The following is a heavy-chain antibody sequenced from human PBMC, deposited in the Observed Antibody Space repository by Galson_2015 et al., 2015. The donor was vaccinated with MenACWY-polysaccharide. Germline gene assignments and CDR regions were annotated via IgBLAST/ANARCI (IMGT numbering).Heavy chain of an antibody. J-gene: IGHJ4*02. CDR1: GFSITSYA. V-gene: IGHV3-23*01. Sequence: SLRLSCAVSGFSITSYAVNWVRQAPGKGLEWVAVISGSGTNIQYADSVKGRFTISRDTSKSTLYLQMNSLRAEDTAVYYCSVSLDYWGQGTLVTVSS. CDR3: SVSLDY. CDR2: ISGSGTNI.